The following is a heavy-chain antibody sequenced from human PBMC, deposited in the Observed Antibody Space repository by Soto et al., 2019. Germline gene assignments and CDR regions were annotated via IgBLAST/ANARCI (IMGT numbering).Heavy chain of an antibody. CDR3: ARDGSITIFGVVTRLDGMDV. J-gene: IGHJ6*02. Sequence: GASVKVSCKASGYTFTSYGISWVRQAPGQGLEWMGWISAYNGNTNYAQKLQGRVTMTTDTSTSTAYMELRSLRSDDTAVYYCARDGSITIFGVVTRLDGMDVWGQGTTVTVSS. CDR2: ISAYNGNT. D-gene: IGHD3-3*01. V-gene: IGHV1-18*04. CDR1: GYTFTSYG.